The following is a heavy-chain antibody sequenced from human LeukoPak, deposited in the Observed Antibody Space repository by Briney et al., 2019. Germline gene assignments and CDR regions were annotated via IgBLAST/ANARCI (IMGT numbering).Heavy chain of an antibody. J-gene: IGHJ4*02. CDR2: INPNSGGT. D-gene: IGHD2-15*01. CDR1: GYTFTGYY. CDR3: ARFLGYCSGGSCYFGY. Sequence: ASVKLSCTASGYTFTGYYMHWVRQAPGQGLEWMGWINPNSGGTKYAQKFQGRVTMTRDKAISTAYMELSSLKSDDTAVYCCARFLGYCSGGSCYFGYWGQGTLVSVSS. V-gene: IGHV1-2*02.